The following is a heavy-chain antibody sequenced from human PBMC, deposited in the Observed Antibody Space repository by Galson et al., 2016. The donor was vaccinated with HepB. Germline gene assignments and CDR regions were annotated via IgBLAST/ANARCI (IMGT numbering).Heavy chain of an antibody. CDR3: ARDNSHCGRTSCIPTYRYFDL. V-gene: IGHV3-21*01. CDR1: GISFSTFS. CDR2: ISSNGDFI. Sequence: SLRLSCAASGISFSTFSMNWVRQAPGQGLEWLSSISSNGDFINYADSVKGRFTISRDNAVNSLFLHMSSLRAEDTAIYYCARDNSHCGRTSCIPTYRYFDLWGRGTLVTVSS. D-gene: IGHD2-2*01. J-gene: IGHJ2*01.